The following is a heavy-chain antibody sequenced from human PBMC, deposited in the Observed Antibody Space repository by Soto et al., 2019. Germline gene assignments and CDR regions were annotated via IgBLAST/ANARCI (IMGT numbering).Heavy chain of an antibody. D-gene: IGHD3-3*02. V-gene: IGHV3-48*03. CDR1: GFTFSAYE. J-gene: IGHJ4*02. Sequence: PGGSLRLSCAASGFTFSAYEMNWVRQAPGKGLEWVSYISSSGNTIYYVDSVKGRFTISRDNAKNSLFLQMNSLRVEDTAFYYCARSPFLECNWAQGTLVTVSS. CDR3: ARSPFLECN. CDR2: ISSSGNTI.